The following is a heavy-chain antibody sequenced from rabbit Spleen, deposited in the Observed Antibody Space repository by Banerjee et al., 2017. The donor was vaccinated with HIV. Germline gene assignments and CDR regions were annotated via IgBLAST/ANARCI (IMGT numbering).Heavy chain of an antibody. D-gene: IGHD4-1*01. CDR2: INSFTGRP. J-gene: IGHJ4*01. V-gene: IGHV1S40*01. CDR1: GFSFSSGYV. Sequence: QSLEESGGDLVKPGASLTLTCTASGFSFSSGYVMSWVRQAPGKGLEWIASINSFTGRPVYAAWAKDRFTISKASWTTVTLQMISLTDADTARYFCARDLAGAVGWNFDLWGQGTLVTVS. CDR3: ARDLAGAVGWNFDL.